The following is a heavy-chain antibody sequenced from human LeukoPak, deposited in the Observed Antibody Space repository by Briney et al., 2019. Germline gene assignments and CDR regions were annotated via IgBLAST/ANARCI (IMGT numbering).Heavy chain of an antibody. D-gene: IGHD5-18*01. CDR3: AKEWGYTTMVSYYFDY. V-gene: IGHV3-33*06. Sequence: GGSLRLSCAASGFTFSGYGMHWVRQAPDKGLEWVAVIWYDGNNKYYADSVKGRFTISRDNSKNTLYLQMNSLRVEDTAVYYCAKEWGYTTMVSYYFDYWGQGALVTVSS. CDR2: IWYDGNNK. CDR1: GFTFSGYG. J-gene: IGHJ4*02.